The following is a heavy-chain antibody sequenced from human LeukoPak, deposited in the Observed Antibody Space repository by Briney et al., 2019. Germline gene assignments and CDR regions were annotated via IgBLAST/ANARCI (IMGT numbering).Heavy chain of an antibody. CDR2: ISYDGSNK. V-gene: IGHV3-30*04. CDR3: ARAPGWFGELFLDY. Sequence: GALRLSCAASGFTFSSYAMHWVRQAPGKGLEWVAVISYDGSNKYYADSVKGRFTISRDNSKNTLYLQMNSLRAEDTAVYYCARAPGWFGELFLDYWGQGTLVTVSS. J-gene: IGHJ4*02. CDR1: GFTFSSYA. D-gene: IGHD3-10*01.